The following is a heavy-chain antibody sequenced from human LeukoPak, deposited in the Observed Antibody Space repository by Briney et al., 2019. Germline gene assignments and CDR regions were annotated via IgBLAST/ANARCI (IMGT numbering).Heavy chain of an antibody. Sequence: SETLSLTCTVSGGSANSGNYYWSWIRQPPGKGLEWIGYIYYTGSTNYSPSLKSRVTISVDTPKNQFSLRLSSVTAADTAVYFCARYTHGPFDYWVQGTLVTVSS. CDR3: ARYTHGPFDY. J-gene: IGHJ4*02. D-gene: IGHD3/OR15-3a*01. CDR2: IYYTGST. V-gene: IGHV4-61*01. CDR1: GGSANSGNYY.